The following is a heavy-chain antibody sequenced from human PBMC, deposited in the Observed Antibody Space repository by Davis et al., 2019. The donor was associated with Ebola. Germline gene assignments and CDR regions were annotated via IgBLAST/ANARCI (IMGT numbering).Heavy chain of an antibody. Sequence: ASVKVSCKASGYTFTGYGISWVRQAPGQGLEWMGWISAYNGNTNYAQKLQGRVTMTTDTSTSTAYMELRSLRSDDTAVYYCARDGAFSGFREYYYGMDVWGQGTTVTVSS. D-gene: IGHD3-10*01. CDR2: ISAYNGNT. CDR1: GYTFTGYG. V-gene: IGHV1-18*01. CDR3: ARDGAFSGFREYYYGMDV. J-gene: IGHJ6*02.